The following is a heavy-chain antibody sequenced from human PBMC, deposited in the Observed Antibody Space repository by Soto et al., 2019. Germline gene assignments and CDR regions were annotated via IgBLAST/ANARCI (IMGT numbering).Heavy chain of an antibody. V-gene: IGHV4-61*01. CDR1: GGSITSSSYY. Sequence: SETLSLTCTVSGGSITSSSYYWSWIRQPPGKGLEWIGYIHYSGSTNYSPSLKSRVTISVDTSKNQFSLKLSSVTAADTAVYYCARAYRSGDTCSPYNWFDPWGQGTLVTVSS. CDR2: IHYSGST. CDR3: ARAYRSGDTCSPYNWFDP. J-gene: IGHJ5*02. D-gene: IGHD2-15*01.